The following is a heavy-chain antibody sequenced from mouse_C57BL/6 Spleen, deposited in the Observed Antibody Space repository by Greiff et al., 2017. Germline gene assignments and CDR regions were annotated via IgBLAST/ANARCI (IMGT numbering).Heavy chain of an antibody. D-gene: IGHD1-1*01. J-gene: IGHJ4*01. V-gene: IGHV6-3*01. CDR3: TELLRYQGAMDY. CDR2: IRLKSDNYAT. Sequence: EVQVVESGGGLVQPGGSMKLSCVASGFTFSNYWMNWVRQSPEKGLEWVAQIRLKSDNYATHYAESVKGRFTISRDDSKSSVYLQMNNLRAEDTGIYYCTELLRYQGAMDYWGQGTSVTVSS. CDR1: GFTFSNYW.